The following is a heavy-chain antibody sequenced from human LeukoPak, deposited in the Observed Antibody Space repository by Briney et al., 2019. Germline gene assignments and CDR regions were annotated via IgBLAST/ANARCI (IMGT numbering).Heavy chain of an antibody. CDR3: ARARYSDY. Sequence: TGGSLRLSCAASGFTFSTYWMTWVRQAPGKGPEWVANIKEDGSEKHYVDSVKGRFTISRDNARNSLYLQMNSLRAEDTALYYCARARYSDYWGQGTLVTVSS. CDR1: GFTFSTYW. J-gene: IGHJ4*02. CDR2: IKEDGSEK. V-gene: IGHV3-7*01. D-gene: IGHD5-12*01.